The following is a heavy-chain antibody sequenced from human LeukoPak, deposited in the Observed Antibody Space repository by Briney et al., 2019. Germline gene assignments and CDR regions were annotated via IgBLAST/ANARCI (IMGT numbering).Heavy chain of an antibody. CDR2: ISGSGGST. D-gene: IGHD3-10*01. V-gene: IGHV3-23*01. CDR1: GFTFSSYA. J-gene: IGHJ4*02. CDR3: AKGTMVQGVISVFDY. Sequence: PGGSLRLSCAASGFTFSSYAMSWVRQAPGKGLEWVSAISGSGGSTYYADSVKGRFTISRDNSKNTLYLQMNSLRAEDTAVYYCAKGTMVQGVISVFDYWGQGTLVIVSS.